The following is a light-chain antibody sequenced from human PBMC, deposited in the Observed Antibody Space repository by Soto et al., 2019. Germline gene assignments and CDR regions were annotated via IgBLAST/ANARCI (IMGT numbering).Light chain of an antibody. CDR1: QSVRSSY. CDR3: QQYGNSSFT. Sequence: EIVLTQSPGTLSLSPGERATLSCRASQSVRSSYLAWYQQIPGQAPRLLVYGASNRATGIPYRFSGSGSGTDFTLTIRRLEPEDFAVYYCQQYGNSSFTFGGGTKVEIK. CDR2: GAS. J-gene: IGKJ4*01. V-gene: IGKV3-20*01.